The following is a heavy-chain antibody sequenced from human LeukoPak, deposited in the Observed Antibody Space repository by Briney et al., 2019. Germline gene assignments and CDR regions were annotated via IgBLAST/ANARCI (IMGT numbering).Heavy chain of an antibody. V-gene: IGHV3-30*02. CDR1: GFTFSSYA. Sequence: PGGSLRLSCAASGFTFSSYAVHWVRQAPGKGLEWVAFIRYDGSNKYYADSVKGRFTISRDNSKNTLYLQMNSLRAEDTAVYYCAKDHSNALLRFGEVIRKTRDGYFDYWGQGTLVTVSS. D-gene: IGHD3-10*01. CDR2: IRYDGSNK. J-gene: IGHJ4*02. CDR3: AKDHSNALLRFGEVIRKTRDGYFDY.